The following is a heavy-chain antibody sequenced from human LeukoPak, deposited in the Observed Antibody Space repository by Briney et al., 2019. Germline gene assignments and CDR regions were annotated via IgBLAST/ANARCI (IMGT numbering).Heavy chain of an antibody. CDR3: TKGTIWLPFDY. CDR2: ISGSGGST. D-gene: IGHD5-18*01. CDR1: GFTFSNYA. Sequence: GGSLRLSCAASGFTFSNYAMSWARQAPGKGLEMVSAISGSGGSTYYADSVKGRFTISRDNSKNTLYLQMNSLRAEDTAVYYCTKGTIWLPFDYWGQGTLVTVSS. V-gene: IGHV3-23*01. J-gene: IGHJ4*02.